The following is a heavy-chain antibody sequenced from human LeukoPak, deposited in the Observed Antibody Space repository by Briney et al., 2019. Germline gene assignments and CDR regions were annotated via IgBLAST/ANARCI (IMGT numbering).Heavy chain of an antibody. J-gene: IGHJ3*02. D-gene: IGHD4-23*01. Sequence: GASVKVSCKASGYTFTGYHLHWVRQAPGHGLEWMGRINPNSGDTIYAQKFQGRVTMTRDTSISTAYMELSRLRSDDTAVYYCARVSSPVIDYGGNSGIPNNAFDIWGQGTMVTVSS. CDR3: ARVSSPVIDYGGNSGIPNNAFDI. V-gene: IGHV1-2*06. CDR2: INPNSGDT. CDR1: GYTFTGYH.